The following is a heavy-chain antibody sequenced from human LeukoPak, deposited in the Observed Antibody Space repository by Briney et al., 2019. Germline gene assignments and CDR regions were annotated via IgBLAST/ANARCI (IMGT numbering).Heavy chain of an antibody. D-gene: IGHD3/OR15-3a*01. CDR1: GVSISSSNSY. Sequence: SETLSLTCTVSGVSISSSNSYWGWIRQPPGKGLEWIGSIYYSGNTYYDASLKSQVSISIDTSKNQFSLRLTSVTAPDTAVYYCARQTGSGLFILPGGEGTLVTVSS. V-gene: IGHV4-39*01. CDR3: ARQTGSGLFILP. CDR2: IYYSGNT. J-gene: IGHJ4*02.